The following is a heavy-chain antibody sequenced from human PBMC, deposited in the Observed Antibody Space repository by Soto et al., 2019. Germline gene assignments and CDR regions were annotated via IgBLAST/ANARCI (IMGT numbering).Heavy chain of an antibody. CDR1: GYSFTSYW. J-gene: IGHJ6*02. V-gene: IGHV5-51*01. CDR2: IYPGDSDT. Sequence: GESLKISCKGSGYSFTSYWIGWVCQMPGKGLEWMGIIYPGDSDTRYSPSFQGQVTISADKSISTAYLQWSSLKASDTAMYYCARQYGIAAAGTDYGMDVWGQGTTVTVSS. CDR3: ARQYGIAAAGTDYGMDV. D-gene: IGHD6-13*01.